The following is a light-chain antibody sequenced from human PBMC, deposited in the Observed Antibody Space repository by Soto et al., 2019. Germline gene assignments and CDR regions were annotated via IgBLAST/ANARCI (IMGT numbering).Light chain of an antibody. J-gene: IGKJ1*01. CDR2: DAF. V-gene: IGKV1-5*01. Sequence: DIQMTQSPSTLSASVGDRVTITCRASQSISSWLAWYQQKPGKAPKLLIYDAFSLKSGVPSRFSGSGSGTEFTLTISSLQPDDFATYYCQQYNSYSSTFGQGTKEEIK. CDR1: QSISSW. CDR3: QQYNSYSST.